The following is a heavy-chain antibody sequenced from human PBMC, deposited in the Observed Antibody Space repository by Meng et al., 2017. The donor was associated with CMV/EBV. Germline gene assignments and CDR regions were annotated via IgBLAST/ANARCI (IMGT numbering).Heavy chain of an antibody. J-gene: IGHJ4*02. CDR2: ISSSISYI. CDR3: ARGGY. Sequence: EVQLVYSGGGLTKPGRSLGLSCAASGFTFSRYSMNWVRQAPGKGLEWVSSISSSISYIYYADSVKGLFTISRDNAKNSLYLQMNSLRAEDTAVYYCARGGYWGQGTLVTVSS. V-gene: IGHV3-21*01. CDR1: GFTFSRYS.